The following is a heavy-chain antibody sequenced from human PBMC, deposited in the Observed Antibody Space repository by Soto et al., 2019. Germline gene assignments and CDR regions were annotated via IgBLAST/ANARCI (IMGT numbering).Heavy chain of an antibody. J-gene: IGHJ6*02. Sequence: QVQLQESGPGLVKPSETLSLTCSVSGGSISSYYWNWIRQSPGKGLEWIGFISYSGSTNYNPALTSRVTISVDTSKDQFSLRLSSVTAADTAVYYCARVQSTSWGYYYAVDVWGQGTTVTVSS. CDR2: ISYSGST. D-gene: IGHD2-2*01. CDR3: ARVQSTSWGYYYAVDV. CDR1: GGSISSYY. V-gene: IGHV4-59*01.